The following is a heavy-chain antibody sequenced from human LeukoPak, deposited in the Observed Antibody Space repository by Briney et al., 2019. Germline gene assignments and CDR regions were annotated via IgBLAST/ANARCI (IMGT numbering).Heavy chain of an antibody. CDR3: ARAAKVDCSSTSCSRNAFDI. CDR1: GYSISSGYY. J-gene: IGHJ3*02. V-gene: IGHV4-38-2*01. D-gene: IGHD2-2*01. Sequence: SETLSLTCAVSGYSISSGYYWGWIRQPPGKGLEWIGSIYHSGSTYYNPSLKSRVTISVDTSKNQFSLKLSSVTAADTAVYYCARAAKVDCSSTSCSRNAFDIWGQGTMVTVSS. CDR2: IYHSGST.